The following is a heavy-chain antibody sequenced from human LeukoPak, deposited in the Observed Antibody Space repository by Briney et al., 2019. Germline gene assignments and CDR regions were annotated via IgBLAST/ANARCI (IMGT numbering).Heavy chain of an antibody. Sequence: PSQTLSLTCTVSGGSISSGSYYWSWIRQPAGKGLEWIGRIYTSGSTNYNPSLKSRVTISVDTSKNQFSLKLSSVTAADTAVYYCAQLGKKDYWGQGTLVTVTS. CDR2: IYTSGST. V-gene: IGHV4-61*02. CDR1: GGSISSGSYY. D-gene: IGHD7-27*01. J-gene: IGHJ4*02. CDR3: AQLGKKDY.